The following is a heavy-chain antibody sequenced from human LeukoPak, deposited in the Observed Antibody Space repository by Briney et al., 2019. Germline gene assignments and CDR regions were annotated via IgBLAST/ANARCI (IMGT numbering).Heavy chain of an antibody. CDR1: GFTFSSYW. V-gene: IGHV3-74*01. J-gene: IGHJ4*02. Sequence: GGSLRLSCAASGFTFSSYWMHWVRQAPGKGLVWVSRINSDGSSTNYADYVKGRFTVSRDNAKNTVYLQMNSLRAEDTAVYYCATVIDNSGSLGFWGQGTLVTVSS. CDR2: INSDGSST. CDR3: ATVIDNSGSLGF. D-gene: IGHD3-22*01.